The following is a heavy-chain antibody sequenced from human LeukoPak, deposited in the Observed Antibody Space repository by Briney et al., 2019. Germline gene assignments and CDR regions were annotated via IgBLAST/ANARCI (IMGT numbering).Heavy chain of an antibody. CDR1: GFMFSSYG. Sequence: PGGSLRLSCAASGFMFSSYGMNWVRRAPGKGLEWAAVISYDGSSKYYAESVKGRFTISRDNSKNTLYLQMNSLRAEDTAVYYCAKELRSGLPDYWGQGTLVTVSS. V-gene: IGHV3-30*18. D-gene: IGHD3-16*01. CDR3: AKELRSGLPDY. CDR2: ISYDGSSK. J-gene: IGHJ4*02.